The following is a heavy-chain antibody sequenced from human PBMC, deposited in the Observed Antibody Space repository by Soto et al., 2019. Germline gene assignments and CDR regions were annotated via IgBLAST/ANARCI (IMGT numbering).Heavy chain of an antibody. CDR3: ARSDGYNDFDY. V-gene: IGHV3-53*01. CDR2: IYSGDST. D-gene: IGHD5-12*01. Sequence: GGSLSLSCAASGFPVSSNYMSWVRQAPGKGLGWVSVIYSGDSTYYADSVKGRFTISRDNSKNTLYLQMNSLRAEDTAVYYCARSDGYNDFDYWGQGTLVTVSS. CDR1: GFPVSSNY. J-gene: IGHJ4*02.